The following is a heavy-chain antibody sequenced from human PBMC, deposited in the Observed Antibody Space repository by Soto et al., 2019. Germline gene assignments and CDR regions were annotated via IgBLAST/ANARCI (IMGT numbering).Heavy chain of an antibody. CDR3: AKDLGHGGTASYYYGMDV. J-gene: IGHJ6*02. CDR2: ISGSGGST. D-gene: IGHD2-15*01. Sequence: EVQLVESGGGLVQPGGSLRLSCAASGFTFSSYAMSWVRQAPGKGLEWVSAISGSGGSTYYADSVKGRFTISRDNSKNTLYLQMNSLRAEDTAVYYCAKDLGHGGTASYYYGMDVWGQGTTVTVSS. CDR1: GFTFSSYA. V-gene: IGHV3-23*04.